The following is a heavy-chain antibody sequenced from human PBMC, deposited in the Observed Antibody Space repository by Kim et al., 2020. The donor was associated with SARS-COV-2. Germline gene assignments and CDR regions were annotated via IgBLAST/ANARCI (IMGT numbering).Heavy chain of an antibody. D-gene: IGHD2-21*01. CDR3: VRGIPSA. CDR2: LNQDGSAK. Sequence: GGSLRLSCAASGFTFSSYWMSWVRQAPGKGLEWVANLNQDGSAKFYVDPVKGRFTISRDNAKSSVFLQMNSLRAEDTAVYYCVRGIPSAWGQGTLVTVSS. CDR1: GFTFSSYW. V-gene: IGHV3-7*03. J-gene: IGHJ5*02.